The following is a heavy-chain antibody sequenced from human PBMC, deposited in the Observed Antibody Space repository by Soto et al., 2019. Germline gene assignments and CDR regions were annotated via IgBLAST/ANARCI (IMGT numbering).Heavy chain of an antibody. CDR1: GGSISSYY. CDR2: IYYSGST. D-gene: IGHD4-17*01. V-gene: IGHV4-59*01. Sequence: KTSETLSLTCTVSGGSISSYYWSWIRQPPGKGLEWIGYIYYSGSTNYNPSLKSRVTISVDTSKNQFSLKLSSVTAADTAVYYCARTYGDYTLGWFDPWGQGTLVTVSS. J-gene: IGHJ5*02. CDR3: ARTYGDYTLGWFDP.